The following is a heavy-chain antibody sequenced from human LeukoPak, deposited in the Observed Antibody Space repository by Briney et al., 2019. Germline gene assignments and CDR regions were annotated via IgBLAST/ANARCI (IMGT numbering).Heavy chain of an antibody. J-gene: IGHJ6*03. CDR1: GGTFSTYP. Sequence: SAKVSCNLSGGTFSTYPINWVRQAPGQGLEWMGKIIPIFGAPDYAQKFQGRVTITADKSTNTAFMELISVRSDDTAVYYCATPRRPTDYYYYYMSVWGNGTTVTVSS. V-gene: IGHV1-69*06. D-gene: IGHD4-11*01. CDR3: ATPRRPTDYYYYYMSV. CDR2: IIPIFGAP.